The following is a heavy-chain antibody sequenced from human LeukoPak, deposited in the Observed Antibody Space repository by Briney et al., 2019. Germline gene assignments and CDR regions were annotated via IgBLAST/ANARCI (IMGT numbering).Heavy chain of an antibody. CDR3: ARDEGYYDPSGLDY. V-gene: IGHV1-18*01. D-gene: IGHD3-22*01. CDR1: GYTFTSYG. Sequence: GASVTVSCKASGYTFTSYGVSWVRQAPGQGLEWMGWISAYNGNTNYPQKLQGRVTMTTDTSTTTAYMELRSLRSDDTAVYFCARDEGYYDPSGLDYWGQGTLVTVSS. CDR2: ISAYNGNT. J-gene: IGHJ4*02.